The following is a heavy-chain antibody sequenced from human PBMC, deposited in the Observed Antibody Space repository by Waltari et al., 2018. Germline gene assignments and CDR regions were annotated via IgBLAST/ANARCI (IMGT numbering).Heavy chain of an antibody. CDR1: GYIFTRYA. D-gene: IGHD3-10*01. V-gene: IGHV1-3*01. Sequence: QVQLVQSGAEVKKPGASVKVSCRASGYIFTRYAIHWVRQAPGQRREWMGWINVGDGTTRYSERFQDRVSITRDTSASTAYMGLSSLRSEDTAVYYCARDSGSGSLHHWGQGTLVTVSS. CDR3: ARDSGSGSLHH. J-gene: IGHJ4*02. CDR2: INVGDGTT.